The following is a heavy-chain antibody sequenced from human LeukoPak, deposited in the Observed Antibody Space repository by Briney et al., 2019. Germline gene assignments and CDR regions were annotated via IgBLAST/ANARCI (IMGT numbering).Heavy chain of an antibody. CDR1: GFTFSSYG. D-gene: IGHD2-15*01. CDR3: AKGSVLGYCSGGSCYESGYFDY. V-gene: IGHV3-30*18. J-gene: IGHJ4*02. Sequence: GGSLRLSCASSGFTFSSYGMHWVRQAPGKGLEWVAVISYDGSNKYYADSVKGRFTISRDNSKNTLYLQMNSLRAEDTAVYYCAKGSVLGYCSGGSCYESGYFDYWGQGTLVTVSS. CDR2: ISYDGSNK.